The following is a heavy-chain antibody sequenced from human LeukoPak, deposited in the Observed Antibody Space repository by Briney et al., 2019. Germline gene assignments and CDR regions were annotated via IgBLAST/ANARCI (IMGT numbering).Heavy chain of an antibody. CDR2: ISSSGSTI. Sequence: GGSLRLSCAASGFTLSSYEMNWVRQAPGKGLEWVSYISSSGSTIYYADSVKGRFIISRDNAKNSLYLQMNSLRAEDTAVYYCARRTETYYYYGMDVWGQGTTVTVSS. V-gene: IGHV3-48*03. CDR1: GFTLSSYE. J-gene: IGHJ6*02. CDR3: ARRTETYYYYGMDV. D-gene: IGHD1/OR15-1a*01.